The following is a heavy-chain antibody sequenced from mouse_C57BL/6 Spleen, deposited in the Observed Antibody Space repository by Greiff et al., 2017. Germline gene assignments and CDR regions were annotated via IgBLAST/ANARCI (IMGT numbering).Heavy chain of an antibody. CDR3: ASGETTGFYY. V-gene: IGHV1-78*01. CDR2: IYPRDGST. CDR1: GYTFTDHT. D-gene: IGHD1-1*01. Sequence: VQLQQSDAGLVNPGASVKISCKVSGYTFTDHTIHWMKQRPEQGLEWIGYIYPRDGSTTSNEKFKGKATLTADKSSSTAYMQRNSLTSEDSAVYFCASGETTGFYYWGQGTTLTVSS. J-gene: IGHJ2*01.